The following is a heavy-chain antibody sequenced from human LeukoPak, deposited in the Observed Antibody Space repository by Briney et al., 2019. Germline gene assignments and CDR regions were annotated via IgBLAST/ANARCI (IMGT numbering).Heavy chain of an antibody. D-gene: IGHD6-19*01. J-gene: IGHJ4*02. V-gene: IGHV3-30*18. Sequence: GGSLRLSCAASGFAFSSYGMHWVRQAPGKGLEWVAVISYDGSDKYYAVSVRGRFTISRDNSKNTLYLQMYSLGGEDTAVYYCAKGGVSNGWYSLMDYWGQGTLVTVSS. CDR2: ISYDGSDK. CDR3: AKGGVSNGWYSLMDY. CDR1: GFAFSSYG.